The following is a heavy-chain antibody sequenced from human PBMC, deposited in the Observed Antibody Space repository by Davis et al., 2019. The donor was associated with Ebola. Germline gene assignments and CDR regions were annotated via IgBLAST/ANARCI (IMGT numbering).Heavy chain of an antibody. CDR3: ARGNYYSMDV. Sequence: ESLKISCAASGFSFSSYWMHWVRQAPGKGLVWVSRINSDGSSTSAADSVKGRFTSSRDNAKNTLYVEMNNLTVEDTAVYYCARGNYYSMDVWGQGTTVTVSS. D-gene: IGHD2/OR15-2a*01. CDR1: GFSFSSYW. J-gene: IGHJ6*02. CDR2: INSDGSST. V-gene: IGHV3-74*01.